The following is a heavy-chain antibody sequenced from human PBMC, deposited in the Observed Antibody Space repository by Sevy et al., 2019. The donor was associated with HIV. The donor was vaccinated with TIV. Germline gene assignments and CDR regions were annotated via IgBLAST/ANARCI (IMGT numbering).Heavy chain of an antibody. D-gene: IGHD3-16*02. J-gene: IGHJ3*02. V-gene: IGHV3-74*01. CDR2: ITSDGSSQ. CDR1: GFTFSNYW. CDR3: ARDQIVRQDYVWGSYRYGDAFDI. Sequence: GGSLRLSCAASGFTFSNYWMHWVRQAPGKGLVWVSRITSDGSSQSYADSVKGRFTISRDNAKNKLYLQMNSLRAEDTAVYYWARDQIVRQDYVWGSYRYGDAFDIWGQGTMVTVSS.